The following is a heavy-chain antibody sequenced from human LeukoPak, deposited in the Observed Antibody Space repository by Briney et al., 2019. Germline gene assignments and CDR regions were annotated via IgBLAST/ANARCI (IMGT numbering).Heavy chain of an antibody. J-gene: IGHJ5*02. V-gene: IGHV4-31*03. CDR3: AKGYSYGTGYNWFDP. CDR1: GGSIASGGYY. Sequence: KSSETLSLTCTVSGGSIASGGYYWSWIRQHPGKGLEWIGDIYYSGTTYYNPSLKSRVPISVDTSKNQFSLKLSSVAAADTAVYYCAKGYSYGTGYNWFDPWGQGTLVTVSS. CDR2: IYYSGTT. D-gene: IGHD5-18*01.